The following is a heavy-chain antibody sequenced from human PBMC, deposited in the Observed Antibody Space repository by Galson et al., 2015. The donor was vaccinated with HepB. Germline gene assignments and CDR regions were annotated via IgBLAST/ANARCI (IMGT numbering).Heavy chain of an antibody. D-gene: IGHD6-13*01. CDR1: GGSISSSSYY. J-gene: IGHJ4*02. CDR2: IYYSGST. Sequence: LSLTCTVSGGSISSSSYYWGWIRQPPGKGLEWIGSIYYSGSTYYNPSLKSRVTISVDTPKNQFSLKLSSVTAAGTAVYYCASEVGSSWSRRGPGYFDYWGQGTLVTVSS. V-gene: IGHV4-39*01. CDR3: ASEVGSSWSRRGPGYFDY.